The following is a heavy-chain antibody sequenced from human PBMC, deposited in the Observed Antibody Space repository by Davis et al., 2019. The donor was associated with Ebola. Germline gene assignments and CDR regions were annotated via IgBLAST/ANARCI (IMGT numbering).Heavy chain of an antibody. V-gene: IGHV3-13*01. CDR1: GFNFRSFD. D-gene: IGHD2-15*01. CDR2: IDSNGDT. J-gene: IGHJ6*02. Sequence: GGSLRLSCAASGFNFRSFDMYWVRLITGKGLEWVSTIDSNGDTSYPDSVKGRFTISRDNAKNSLSLLMNNLRAEDTAVYYCAREGGVTSSYFYYGLDVWGQGTTVTVSS. CDR3: AREGGVTSSYFYYGLDV.